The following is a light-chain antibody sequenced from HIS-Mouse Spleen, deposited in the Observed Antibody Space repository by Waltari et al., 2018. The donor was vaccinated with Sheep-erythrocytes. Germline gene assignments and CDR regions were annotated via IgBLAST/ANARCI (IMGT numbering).Light chain of an antibody. J-gene: IGLJ1*01. Sequence: QSALTQPRSVSGSPGQSVTISCTGTSSDVGGYNYVSWYQQHPVKAPKPMIYDGSKRPSGVPDRFSGSKSGNTASLTISGLQAEDEADYYCCSYAGSYNHVFATGTKVTVL. CDR2: DGS. CDR3: CSYAGSYNHV. CDR1: SSDVGGYNY. V-gene: IGLV2-11*01.